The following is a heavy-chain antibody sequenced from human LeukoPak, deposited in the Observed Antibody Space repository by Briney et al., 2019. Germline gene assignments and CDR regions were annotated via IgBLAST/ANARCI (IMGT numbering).Heavy chain of an antibody. CDR2: ITNSGGTT. CDR3: ASRPPSETYYGVLDY. J-gene: IGHJ4*02. V-gene: IGHV3-23*01. CDR1: GLTFSSHA. Sequence: GGPLRLSCVASGLTFSSHAMTWVRQAPGKGLEWLSGITNSGGTTYYAESVRGRFTISRDNSKNTLYLQMNNLGAEDTAVYYCASRPPSETYYGVLDYWGQGTLVTVSS. D-gene: IGHD3-16*01.